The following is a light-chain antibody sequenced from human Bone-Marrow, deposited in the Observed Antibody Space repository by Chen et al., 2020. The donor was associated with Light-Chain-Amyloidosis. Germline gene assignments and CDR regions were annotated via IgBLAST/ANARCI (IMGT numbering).Light chain of an antibody. J-gene: IGLJ3*02. V-gene: IGLV1-51*02. CDR1: NSNIGINY. CDR2: ENN. CDR3: ATWDSSLTVWM. Sequence: QSVLTQPPSVSAAPGQKVTISCPGSNSNIGINYVSWYQQLPGTAPKLLIYENNQRPSGIPDRFSGSKSGTSATLGVAGLQTGDEADYYCATWDSSLTVWMFGGGTKLTVL.